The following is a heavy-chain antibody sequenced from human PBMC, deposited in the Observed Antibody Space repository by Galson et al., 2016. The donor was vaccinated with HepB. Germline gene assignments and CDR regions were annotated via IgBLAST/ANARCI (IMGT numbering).Heavy chain of an antibody. Sequence: SLRLSCAASGFTFSSSAMHWVRQAPGKGLEWVALISYDGSNKYYADSVKGRFTISRDNSKNTLYLQMNSLRAEDTAVYYCARASSSWGRGYFDYWGQGTLVTGSS. CDR3: ARASSSWGRGYFDY. CDR1: GFTFSSSA. J-gene: IGHJ4*02. D-gene: IGHD6-13*01. CDR2: ISYDGSNK. V-gene: IGHV3-30*04.